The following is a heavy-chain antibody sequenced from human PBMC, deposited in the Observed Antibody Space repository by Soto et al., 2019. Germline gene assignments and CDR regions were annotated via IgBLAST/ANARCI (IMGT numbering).Heavy chain of an antibody. D-gene: IGHD2-15*01. V-gene: IGHV3-23*01. CDR1: GFTFSSYS. CDR2: ISGSGGST. J-gene: IGHJ6*02. Sequence: GGSLRLSCAASGFTFSSYSMNWVRQAPGKGLEWVSAISGSGGSTYYADSVKGRFTISRDNSKNTLYLQMNSLRAEDTAVYYCAKVLPTSPLTGMDVWGQGTTVTAP. CDR3: AKVLPTSPLTGMDV.